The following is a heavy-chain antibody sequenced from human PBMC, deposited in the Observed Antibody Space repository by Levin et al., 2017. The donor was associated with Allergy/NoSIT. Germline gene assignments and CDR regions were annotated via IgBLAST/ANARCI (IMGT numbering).Heavy chain of an antibody. CDR1: GGSISTSTYY. Sequence: SETLSLTCTVSGGSISTSTYYWGWIRQPPGKGLEWIGAIYYSGSTRYNSSLKSRVTMSVDTSQNQFSLKLTSVTAADTSLYYCARGRYSRAWYELDYWGQGILVTVSS. CDR2: IYYSGST. D-gene: IGHD5-12*01. J-gene: IGHJ4*02. CDR3: ARGRYSRAWYELDY. V-gene: IGHV4-39*01.